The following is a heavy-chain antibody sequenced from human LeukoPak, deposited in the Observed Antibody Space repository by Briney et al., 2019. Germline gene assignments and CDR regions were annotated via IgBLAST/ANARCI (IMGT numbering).Heavy chain of an antibody. CDR1: GFTFSSFA. Sequence: GGSLRLSCAASGFTFSSFAMHWVRQAPGKGLEWVAVISYDGGNKYYADSVKGRFTISRDNSKNTLYLQMNSLRAEDTAVYYCARDRRPGSYGHGSDYYYYGMDVWGQGTTVTVSS. D-gene: IGHD2-2*01. V-gene: IGHV3-30-3*01. CDR3: ARDRRPGSYGHGSDYYYYGMDV. J-gene: IGHJ6*02. CDR2: ISYDGGNK.